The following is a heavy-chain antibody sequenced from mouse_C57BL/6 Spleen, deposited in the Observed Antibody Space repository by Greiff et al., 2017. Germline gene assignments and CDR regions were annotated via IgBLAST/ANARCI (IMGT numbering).Heavy chain of an antibody. J-gene: IGHJ3*01. CDR2: IYPSDSET. D-gene: IGHD1-1*01. V-gene: IGHV1-61*01. Sequence: QVQLQQSGAELVRPGSSVKLSCKASGYTFTSYWLDWVKQRPGQGLEWIGNIYPSDSETHYNQKFKDKATLTVDKSSRTSYMQLSSLTSEDSAVYYCARRGSSPFAYWGQGTLVTVSA. CDR3: ARRGSSPFAY. CDR1: GYTFTSYW.